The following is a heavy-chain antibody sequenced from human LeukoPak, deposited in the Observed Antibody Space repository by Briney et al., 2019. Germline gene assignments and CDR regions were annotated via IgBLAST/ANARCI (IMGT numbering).Heavy chain of an antibody. V-gene: IGHV1-18*01. Sequence: ASVKVSCKASGYTFTSYGISWVRQAPGQGLEWMGWISAYNGNTNYAQKLQGRVTMTTDTSTSTAYMELRSLRSDDTAVYYCAGVWSTMVRGVTFSNAFDIWGQGTMVTVSS. CDR3: AGVWSTMVRGVTFSNAFDI. J-gene: IGHJ3*02. D-gene: IGHD3-10*01. CDR2: ISAYNGNT. CDR1: GYTFTSYG.